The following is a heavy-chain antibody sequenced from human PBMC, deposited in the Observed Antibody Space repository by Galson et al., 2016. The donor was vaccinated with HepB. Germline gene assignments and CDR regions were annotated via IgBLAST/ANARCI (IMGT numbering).Heavy chain of an antibody. CDR1: GFTFGDHA. CDR2: IRGKAYSGTT. Sequence: SLRLSCAGSGFTFGDHAVSWFRQAPGKGLEWVGFIRGKAYSGTTEYAASVKGRFIISRDDSKSIAYLQLNSLKTEDTAVYYCTRASDPLLYSGSSSDYWGRGTLVTVSS. V-gene: IGHV3-49*03. J-gene: IGHJ4*02. CDR3: TRASDPLLYSGSSSDY. D-gene: IGHD1-26*01.